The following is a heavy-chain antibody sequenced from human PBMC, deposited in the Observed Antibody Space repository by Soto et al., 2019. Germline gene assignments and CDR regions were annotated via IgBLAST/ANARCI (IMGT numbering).Heavy chain of an antibody. D-gene: IGHD6-19*01. CDR2: ISTNGINT. J-gene: IGHJ6*02. Sequence: EVQLVESGGGLVQPGRSLRLSCAASGFSFDDYAMHGVRQAPGKGLEWVSGISTNGINTGYADSVKGRFTISRDNAKNSLYLQMTSLRADDTALYYCVKDIGHYSSGWSAYYYYGLDVWGQGTTVTVSS. CDR3: VKDIGHYSSGWSAYYYYGLDV. V-gene: IGHV3-9*01. CDR1: GFSFDDYA.